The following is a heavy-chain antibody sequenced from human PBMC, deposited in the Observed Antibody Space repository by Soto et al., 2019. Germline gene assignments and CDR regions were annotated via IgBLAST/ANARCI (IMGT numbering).Heavy chain of an antibody. J-gene: IGHJ1*01. V-gene: IGHV3-21*06. CDR2: ISDDSSYI. D-gene: IGHD3-16*01. Sequence: GGSLRLSCAASGSMFSAYTMNWVRQAPGKGLEWLSSISDDSSYIDYADSLRGRFTVSRDNARNSLYLQIDSLGVEDTAVYYCATPYYFNHWGPGTLVTVSS. CDR1: GSMFSAYT. CDR3: ATPYYFNH.